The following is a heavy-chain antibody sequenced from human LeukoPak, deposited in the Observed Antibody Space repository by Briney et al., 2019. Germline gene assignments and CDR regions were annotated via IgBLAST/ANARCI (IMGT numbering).Heavy chain of an antibody. J-gene: IGHJ4*02. CDR1: GFTVSSNY. CDR3: ARGLQDLDY. V-gene: IGHV3-11*04. D-gene: IGHD4-11*01. Sequence: GGSLRLSCAASGFTVSSNYMSWIRQAPGKGLEWVSYISSSGSPTFYADSMKGRFTISRDNAKNSLYLQMNSLRAEDTAVYYCARGLQDLDYWGQGTLVTVSS. CDR2: ISSSGSPT.